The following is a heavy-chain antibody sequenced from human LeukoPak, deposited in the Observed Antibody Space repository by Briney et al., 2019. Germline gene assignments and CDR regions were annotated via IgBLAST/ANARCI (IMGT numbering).Heavy chain of an antibody. Sequence: PSETLSLTCAVYGGSFSGYYWSWIRQPPGKGLEWIGEINHSGSTNYNPSLKSRVTISVDTSKNQFSLKLSSVTAADTAVYYCARDKTYCSSTSCPIYYYYGTDVWGQGTTVTVSS. J-gene: IGHJ6*02. CDR1: GGSFSGYY. CDR3: ARDKTYCSSTSCPIYYYYGTDV. D-gene: IGHD2-2*01. V-gene: IGHV4-34*01. CDR2: INHSGST.